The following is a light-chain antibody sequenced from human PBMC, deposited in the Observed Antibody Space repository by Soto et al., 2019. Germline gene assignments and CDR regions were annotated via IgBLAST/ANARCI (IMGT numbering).Light chain of an antibody. CDR3: QQYYIESWT. CDR1: QSISSW. CDR2: KAS. V-gene: IGKV1-5*03. Sequence: DIQMTQSPSTLSASVGDRVTITCRASQSISSWLAWYQQKPGKAPKLLIYKASSLESGVPSRFSGSGSGTEFTLTISSLQPDDFATYYCQQYYIESWTFGQGTKVEIK. J-gene: IGKJ1*01.